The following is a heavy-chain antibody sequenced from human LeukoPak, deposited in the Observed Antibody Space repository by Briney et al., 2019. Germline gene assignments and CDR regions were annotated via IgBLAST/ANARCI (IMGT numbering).Heavy chain of an antibody. V-gene: IGHV3-30*02. J-gene: IGHJ4*02. D-gene: IGHD6-19*01. CDR1: EFTFSNYD. CDR2: KRYDGNNK. CDR3: AKDQAVAGHPLDY. Sequence: GGSLRLSCAASEFTFSNYDMHWVRQAPGKGLEWVAFKRYDGNNKYYADSVKGRFTISRDNSKNTLYLQMNSLRAEDTAVYYCAKDQAVAGHPLDYWGQGTLVTVSS.